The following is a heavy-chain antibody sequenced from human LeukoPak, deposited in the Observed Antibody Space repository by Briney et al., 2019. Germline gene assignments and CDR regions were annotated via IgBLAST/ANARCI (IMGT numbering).Heavy chain of an antibody. CDR2: ISSSSSYI. V-gene: IGHV3-21*01. Sequence: GGSLRLSCAASGFTFSSYSTNWVRQAPGKGLEWVSSISSSSSYIYYADSVKGRFTISRDNAKNSLYLQMNSLRAEDTAVYYCARADYGSGNFDYWGQGTLVTVSS. D-gene: IGHD3-10*01. J-gene: IGHJ4*02. CDR1: GFTFSSYS. CDR3: ARADYGSGNFDY.